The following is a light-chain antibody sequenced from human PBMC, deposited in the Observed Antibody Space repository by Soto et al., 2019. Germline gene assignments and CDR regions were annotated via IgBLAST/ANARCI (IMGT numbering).Light chain of an antibody. V-gene: IGLV2-11*01. CDR2: DVI. Sequence: QSVLTQPRSVSGSPGQSVTLSCTGTSSDVGGYNYVSWYQQHPGKAPKLMIYDVITRPSGVPDRFSGSKSGNTASLTISGLQAEDEADYYCCSYAGSYPFVFGTGTKVTVL. CDR1: SSDVGGYNY. CDR3: CSYAGSYPFV. J-gene: IGLJ1*01.